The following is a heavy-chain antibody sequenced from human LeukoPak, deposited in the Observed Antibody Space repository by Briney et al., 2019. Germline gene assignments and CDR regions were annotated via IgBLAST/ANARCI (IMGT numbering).Heavy chain of an antibody. D-gene: IGHD3-3*01. CDR2: ISWNSNTI. V-gene: IGHV3-9*01. CDR1: GFTFDDYA. CDR3: AKAPFGVVITLVDY. J-gene: IGHJ4*02. Sequence: GGSLRLSCAASGFTFDDYAMHWVRQAPGKGLEWVSGISWNSNTIGYADSVKGRFTISRDNAKNSLYLQMNSLRAEDTALYYCAKAPFGVVITLVDYWGQGTLVTVSS.